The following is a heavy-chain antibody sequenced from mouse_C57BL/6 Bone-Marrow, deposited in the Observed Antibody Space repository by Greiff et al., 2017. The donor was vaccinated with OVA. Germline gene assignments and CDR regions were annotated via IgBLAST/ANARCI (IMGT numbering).Heavy chain of an antibody. CDR1: GFTFSNYW. J-gene: IGHJ2*01. D-gene: IGHD2-5*01. CDR2: IRLKSDNYAT. Sequence: EVQLVESGGGLVQPGGSMKLSCVASGFTFSNYWMNWVRQSPEKGFEWVAQIRLKSDNYATHYAESVKGRFTISRDDSKSSVYLQMNNLRAEDTGIYYCTYYSNYAYYFDYWGQGTTLTVSS. CDR3: TYYSNYAYYFDY. V-gene: IGHV6-3*01.